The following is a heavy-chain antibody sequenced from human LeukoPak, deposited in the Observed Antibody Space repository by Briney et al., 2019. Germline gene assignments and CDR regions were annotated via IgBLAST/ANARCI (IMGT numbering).Heavy chain of an antibody. CDR2: ISVSGGST. V-gene: IGHV3-23*01. D-gene: IGHD3-22*01. CDR3: ARDYDTSGYTFDY. CDR1: GFTFSSYG. Sequence: GGSLRLSCAASGFTFSSYGMSWVRQAPGRGLEWVSTISVSGGSTYYADSVKGRFTISRDNAKNSLYLQMNSLRDEDTAVYYCARDYDTSGYTFDYWGQGTLVTVSS. J-gene: IGHJ4*02.